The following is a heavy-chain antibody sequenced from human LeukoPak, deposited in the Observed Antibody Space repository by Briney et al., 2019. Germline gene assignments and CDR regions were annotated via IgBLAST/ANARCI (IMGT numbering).Heavy chain of an antibody. CDR2: VNPNSGAR. CDR1: GYGFGDAY. D-gene: IGHD6-6*01. J-gene: IGHJ5*02. CDR3: ATGSITHTRDP. V-gene: IGHV1-2*02. Sequence: ASVKVSCKASGYGFGDAYLNWVRQAPGQGLEWMGWVNPNSGARIYAQKFQGRVTMDTSNSAVYMELSRLRSDDTAVYYCATGSITHTRDPWGPGTLVTVSS.